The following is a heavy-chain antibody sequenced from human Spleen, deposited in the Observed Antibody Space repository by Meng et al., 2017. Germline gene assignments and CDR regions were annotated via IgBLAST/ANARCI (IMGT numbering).Heavy chain of an antibody. CDR3: ARDGHDYGSQFDQ. Sequence: ASVKVSCKASGYTFATSGISWFRQAPGQGLEWISWISAYNGNTFYAQKVQGRLVMTTDTSTSTAYMELRSLTSDDTAVYYCARDGHDYGSQFDQWGQGTLVTVSS. V-gene: IGHV1-18*01. D-gene: IGHD4/OR15-4a*01. J-gene: IGHJ4*02. CDR1: GYTFATSG. CDR2: ISAYNGNT.